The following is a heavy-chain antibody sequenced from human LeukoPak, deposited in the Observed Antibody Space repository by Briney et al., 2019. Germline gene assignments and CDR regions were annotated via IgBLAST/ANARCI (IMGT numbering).Heavy chain of an antibody. CDR2: INHSGST. J-gene: IGHJ6*02. CDR1: GGSFSGYY. D-gene: IGHD6-13*01. Sequence: SETLSLTCAVYGGSFSGYYWSWIRQPPGKGLEWIGEINHSGSTNYNPSLKSRVTISVDTSKNQFSLKLSSVTAAGTAVYYCARGHHSSSFFGGYRGLYYYGMDVWGQGTTVTVSS. V-gene: IGHV4-34*01. CDR3: ARGHHSSSFFGGYRGLYYYGMDV.